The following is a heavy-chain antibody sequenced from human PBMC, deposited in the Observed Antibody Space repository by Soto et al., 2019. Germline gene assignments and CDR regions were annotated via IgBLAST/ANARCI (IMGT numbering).Heavy chain of an antibody. V-gene: IGHV3-9*01. CDR1: GFTFDDYS. CDR2: ISWNSGSI. Sequence: GGSLRLSCAASGFTFDDYSMPWVRQAPGKGLEWVSGISWNSGSIGQADSVKGRFTISRDNAKNSLYLQMNSLRAEDTALYYCAKDSGGYYHYGMDVWGQGTTVTVSS. D-gene: IGHD2-15*01. J-gene: IGHJ6*02. CDR3: AKDSGGYYHYGMDV.